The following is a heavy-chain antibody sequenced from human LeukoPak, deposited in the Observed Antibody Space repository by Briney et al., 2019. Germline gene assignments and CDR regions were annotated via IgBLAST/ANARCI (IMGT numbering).Heavy chain of an antibody. CDR3: AKEIVLMVYAIGIDY. J-gene: IGHJ4*02. Sequence: GGSLRLSCAASGFTFSSYAMTWVRQAPGKGLEWVSGISGSGGSTYYADSVKGRFTISRDNSKNTLDLQMNSLRAEDTAVYYCAKEIVLMVYAIGIDYWGQGTLVTVSS. CDR2: ISGSGGST. D-gene: IGHD2-8*01. CDR1: GFTFSSYA. V-gene: IGHV3-23*01.